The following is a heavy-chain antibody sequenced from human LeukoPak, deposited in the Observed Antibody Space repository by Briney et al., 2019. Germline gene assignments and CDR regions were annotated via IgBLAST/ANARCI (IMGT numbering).Heavy chain of an antibody. V-gene: IGHV3-7*01. CDR1: RFTFSNYW. Sequence: PGGSLRLSCAASRFTFSNYWMSWVRQAPGKGLEWVANIEQDGSEKYYVDSVKGRFTISRDNAKNLLYLQMNSLRAEDTAVYYCARIGGSSKKYFQHWGQGTLVTVSS. CDR3: ARIGGSSKKYFQH. D-gene: IGHD1-26*01. CDR2: IEQDGSEK. J-gene: IGHJ1*01.